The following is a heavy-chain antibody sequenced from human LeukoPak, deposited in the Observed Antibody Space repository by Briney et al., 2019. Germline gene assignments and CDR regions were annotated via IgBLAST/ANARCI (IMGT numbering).Heavy chain of an antibody. J-gene: IGHJ4*02. CDR3: ARASATAYFDY. Sequence: SETLSLTCTVSGGSISSYYWSWIRQPPGKGLEWIGYMYDSGTINYNPSLKSRVTISVDTSKNQLSLKLSSVTSADKALHYWARASATAYFDYWGEGTLVTVSS. CDR1: GGSISSYY. CDR2: MYDSGTI. V-gene: IGHV4-59*01. D-gene: IGHD2-21*02.